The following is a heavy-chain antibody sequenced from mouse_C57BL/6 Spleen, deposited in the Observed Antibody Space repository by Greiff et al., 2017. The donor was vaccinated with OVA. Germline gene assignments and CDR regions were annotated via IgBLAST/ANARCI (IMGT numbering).Heavy chain of an antibody. V-gene: IGHV1-80*01. CDR3: ARLPKNYFDY. J-gene: IGHJ2*01. D-gene: IGHD5-1*01. CDR2: IYPGDGDT. CDR1: GYAFSSYW. Sequence: QVHVKQSGAELVKPGASVKISCKASGYAFSSYWMNWVKQRPGKGLEWIGQIYPGDGDTNYNGKFKGKATLTADKSSSTAYMQLSSLTSEDSAVYFCARLPKNYFDYWGQGTTLTVSS.